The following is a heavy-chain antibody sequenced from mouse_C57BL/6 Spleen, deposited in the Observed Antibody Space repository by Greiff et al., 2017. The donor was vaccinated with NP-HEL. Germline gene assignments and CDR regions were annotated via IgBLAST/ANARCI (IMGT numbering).Heavy chain of an antibody. CDR3: ARVPMVTTPFDY. D-gene: IGHD2-2*01. CDR2: IYPGSGST. V-gene: IGHV1-55*01. J-gene: IGHJ2*01. CDR1: GYTFTSYW. Sequence: QVQLQQPGAELVKPGASVKMSCKASGYTFTSYWITWVKQRPGQGLEWIGDIYPGSGSTNYNEKFKSKATLTVDTSSSTAYMQLSSLTSEDSAVYYCARVPMVTTPFDYWGQGTTLTVSS.